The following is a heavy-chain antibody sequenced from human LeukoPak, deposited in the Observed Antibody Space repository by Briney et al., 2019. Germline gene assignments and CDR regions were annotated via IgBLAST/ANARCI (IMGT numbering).Heavy chain of an antibody. V-gene: IGHV4-59*08. CDR2: IYYSGST. J-gene: IGHJ4*02. Sequence: PSETLSLTCTVSGGSISSYYWSWIRQPPGKGLEWIGYIYYSGSTNYNPSLKSRVTISVDTSKNQFSLKLSSVTAADTAVYYCATSAVGATNSQFDYWGQGTLVTVSS. CDR3: ATSAVGATNSQFDY. CDR1: GGSISSYY. D-gene: IGHD1-26*01.